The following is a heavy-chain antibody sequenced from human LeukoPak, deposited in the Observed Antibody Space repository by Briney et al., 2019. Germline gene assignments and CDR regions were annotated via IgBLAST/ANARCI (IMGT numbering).Heavy chain of an antibody. Sequence: PSETLSLTCAVYGGSFSGYYWSWIRQPPGKGLEWIGEINHSGSTNYNPSLKSRVTISVDTSKNQFSLKLSSVTAADTAVYYCARWCSCGSCYYTGYGMDVWGQGTTVTVSS. V-gene: IGHV4-34*01. CDR1: GGSFSGYY. CDR3: ARWCSCGSCYYTGYGMDV. CDR2: INHSGST. D-gene: IGHD2-15*01. J-gene: IGHJ6*02.